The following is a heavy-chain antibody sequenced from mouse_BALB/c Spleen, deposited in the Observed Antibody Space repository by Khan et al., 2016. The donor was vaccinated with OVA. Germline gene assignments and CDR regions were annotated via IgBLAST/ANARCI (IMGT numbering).Heavy chain of an antibody. V-gene: IGHV1S132*01. Sequence: QVRLQQSGAELVKPGASVKLSCKTSGYTFTSYWIQWVKQRPGQGLGWIGQIFPGTGTTYYNENFKGKATLTVDTSSSTAYMQLSSLTAEDSAVYFCARCYFGNSEFVYWGQGTLVTVSP. J-gene: IGHJ3*01. CDR1: GYTFTSYW. CDR3: ARCYFGNSEFVY. CDR2: IFPGTGTT. D-gene: IGHD2-1*01.